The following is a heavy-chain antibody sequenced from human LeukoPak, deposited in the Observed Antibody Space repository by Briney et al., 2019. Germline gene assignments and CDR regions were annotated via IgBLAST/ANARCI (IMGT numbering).Heavy chain of an antibody. D-gene: IGHD3-22*01. Sequence: PSETLSLTCAVYGGSFSGYYWSWIRQPPGKGLEWIGEINHSGSTNYNPSLKSRVTISVDTSKNQFSLKLSSVTAADTAVYYCARAYYDSSGPLDYWGQGTLVTVSS. CDR1: GGSFSGYY. CDR2: INHSGST. CDR3: ARAYYDSSGPLDY. V-gene: IGHV4-34*01. J-gene: IGHJ4*02.